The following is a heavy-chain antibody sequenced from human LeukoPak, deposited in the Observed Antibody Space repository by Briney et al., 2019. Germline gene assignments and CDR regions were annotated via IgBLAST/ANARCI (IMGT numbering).Heavy chain of an antibody. CDR1: GGSISSYY. CDR2: IYTSGST. J-gene: IGHJ6*02. CDR3: ARDSPYGYYYYGMDV. Sequence: SETLSLTCTVSGGSISSYYWSWIRQPAGKGLEWIGRIYTSGSTNYDPSLKSRVTMSVDTSKNQFSLKLSSVTAADTAVYYCARDSPYGYYYYGMDVWGQGTTVTVSS. D-gene: IGHD3-10*01. V-gene: IGHV4-4*07.